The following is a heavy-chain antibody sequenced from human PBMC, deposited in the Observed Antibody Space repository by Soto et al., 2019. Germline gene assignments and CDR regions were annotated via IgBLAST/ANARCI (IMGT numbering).Heavy chain of an antibody. CDR3: AKTVDDSSGYYYYYGMDV. Sequence: GGSLRLSCAASGFTFDDYAMHWVRQAPGKGLEWVSGISWNSGSIGYADSVKGRFTISRDNAKNSLYPQMNSLRAEDTALYYCAKTVDDSSGYYYYYGMDVWGQGTTVTVSS. CDR2: ISWNSGSI. V-gene: IGHV3-9*01. CDR1: GFTFDDYA. J-gene: IGHJ6*02. D-gene: IGHD3-22*01.